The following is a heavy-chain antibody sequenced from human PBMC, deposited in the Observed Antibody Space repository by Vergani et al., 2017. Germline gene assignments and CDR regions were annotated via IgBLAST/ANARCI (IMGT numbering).Heavy chain of an antibody. D-gene: IGHD3-3*01. CDR1: GGPFSSYA. CDR3: ARGLLRFLEWCLPHFDY. Sequence: QVQLVQSGAEVKKPGSSVKVSCKASGGPFSSYAISWVRQAPGQGLEWMGGIIPIFGTANYAQKFQGRVTITADESTSTAYMELSSLRAEDTAVYYCARGLLRFLEWCLPHFDYWGQGTLVTVSS. J-gene: IGHJ4*02. V-gene: IGHV1-69*01. CDR2: IIPIFGTA.